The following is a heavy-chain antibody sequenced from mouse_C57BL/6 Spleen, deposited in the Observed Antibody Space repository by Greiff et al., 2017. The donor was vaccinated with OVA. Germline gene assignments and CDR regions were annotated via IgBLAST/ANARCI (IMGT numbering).Heavy chain of an antibody. J-gene: IGHJ3*01. Sequence: QVQLQQSGPELVKPGASVKISCKASGYAFSSSWMNWVKQRPGKGLEWIGRIYPGDGDTNYNGKFKGKATLTADKSSSTAYMQLSSLTSEDSAVYFCAKYDEWDWFAYWGQGTLVTVSA. V-gene: IGHV1-82*01. D-gene: IGHD2-14*01. CDR3: AKYDEWDWFAY. CDR1: GYAFSSSW. CDR2: IYPGDGDT.